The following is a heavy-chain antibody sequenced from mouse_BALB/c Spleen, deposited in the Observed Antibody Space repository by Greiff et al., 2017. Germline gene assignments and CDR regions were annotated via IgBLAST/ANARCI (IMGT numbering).Heavy chain of an antibody. CDR3: ARRGNYVLYFDY. J-gene: IGHJ2*01. CDR1: GYSITSDYA. Sequence: DVQLQESGPGLVKPSQSLSLTCTVTGYSITSDYAWNWIRQFPGNKLEWMGYISYSGSTSYNPSLKSRISITRDTSKNQFFLQLNSVTTEDTATYYCARRGNYVLYFDYWGQGTTLTVSS. D-gene: IGHD2-1*01. V-gene: IGHV3-2*02. CDR2: ISYSGST.